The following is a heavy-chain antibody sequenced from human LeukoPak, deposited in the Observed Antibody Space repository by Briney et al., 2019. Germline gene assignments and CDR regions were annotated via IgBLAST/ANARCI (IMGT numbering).Heavy chain of an antibody. Sequence: GGSLRLSCAASGFTFSSYSMSWVRQAPGKGLEWVSSISSSSSYIYYADSVKGRFTISRDNAKNSLYLQMNSLRAEDTAVYYCARDLSSGWSYYYYGMDVWGQGTTVTVSS. CDR3: ARDLSSGWSYYYYGMDV. CDR1: GFTFSSYS. D-gene: IGHD6-19*01. CDR2: ISSSSSYI. V-gene: IGHV3-21*01. J-gene: IGHJ6*02.